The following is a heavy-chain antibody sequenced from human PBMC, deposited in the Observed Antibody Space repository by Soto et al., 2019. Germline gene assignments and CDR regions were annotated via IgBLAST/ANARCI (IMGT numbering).Heavy chain of an antibody. J-gene: IGHJ6*02. CDR3: ARGLYYYDSSGYYPVPKGDV. CDR1: GGSFSGYY. CDR2: INHSGST. D-gene: IGHD3-22*01. Sequence: SETLSLTCAVYGGSFSGYYWSWIRQPPGKGLEWIGEINHSGSTNYNPSLKSRVTISVDTSKNQFSLKLSSVTAADTAVYYCARGLYYYDSSGYYPVPKGDVWGQGTTVTVSS. V-gene: IGHV4-34*01.